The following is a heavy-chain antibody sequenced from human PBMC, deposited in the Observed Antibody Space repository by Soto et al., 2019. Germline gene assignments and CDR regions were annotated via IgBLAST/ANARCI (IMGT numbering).Heavy chain of an antibody. CDR3: ALGDAFDI. Sequence: PSETLSLSCTVSGASITSYYWSWIRQSPGKGLEWIGYIHYNGSTNYNPSLKSRVIISLDTSKNQFYLKLNSVTAADTAVYYCALGDAFDIWGQGTMVTVSS. J-gene: IGHJ3*02. D-gene: IGHD7-27*01. CDR1: GASITSYY. CDR2: IHYNGST. V-gene: IGHV4-59*01.